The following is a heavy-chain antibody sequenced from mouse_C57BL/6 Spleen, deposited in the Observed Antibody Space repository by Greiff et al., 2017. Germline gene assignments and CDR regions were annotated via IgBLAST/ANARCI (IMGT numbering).Heavy chain of an antibody. CDR2: IDPETGGT. CDR1: GYTFTDYE. J-gene: IGHJ4*01. CDR3: TRFLVDAMDY. Sequence: VQLQQSGAELVRPGASVTLSCKASGYTFTDYEMHWVKQTPVHGLEWIGAIDPETGGTAYNQKFKGKAILTADKSSSTAYMELRSLTSEDSAVYYCTRFLVDAMDYWGQGTSVTVSS. V-gene: IGHV1-15*01.